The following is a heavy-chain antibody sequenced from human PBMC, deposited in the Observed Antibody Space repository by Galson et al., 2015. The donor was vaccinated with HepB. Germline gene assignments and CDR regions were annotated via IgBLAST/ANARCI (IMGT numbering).Heavy chain of an antibody. D-gene: IGHD2-15*01. J-gene: IGHJ1*01. V-gene: IGHV3-53*01. CDR1: GFTVSSNY. Sequence: SLRLSCAASGFTVSSNYMSWVRQAPGKGLEWVSVIYSGGSTYYAGSVKGRFTISRDNSKNTLYLQMNSLRAEDTAVYYCASMRGGRYCSGGSCYPRAGEYFQHWGQGTLVTVSS. CDR3: ASMRGGRYCSGGSCYPRAGEYFQH. CDR2: IYSGGST.